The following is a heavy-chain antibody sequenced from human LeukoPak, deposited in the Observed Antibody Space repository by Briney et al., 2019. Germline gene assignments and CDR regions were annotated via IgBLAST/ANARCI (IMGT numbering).Heavy chain of an antibody. D-gene: IGHD4-23*01. Sequence: ASVKVSCKAFGYSFNDYYIHWVRQAPGQGLEWMGWISPNSGGTNYAQNFQGRVTMTRDTSITTAYMELSGLTSDDTALYYCARNYGGTSKYFDYWGQGTLVTVSS. CDR2: ISPNSGGT. CDR3: ARNYGGTSKYFDY. V-gene: IGHV1-2*02. CDR1: GYSFNDYY. J-gene: IGHJ4*02.